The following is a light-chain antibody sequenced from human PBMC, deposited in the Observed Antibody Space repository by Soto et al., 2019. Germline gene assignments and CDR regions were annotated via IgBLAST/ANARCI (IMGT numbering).Light chain of an antibody. CDR3: CSYAGSSTFV. CDR2: EGS. CDR1: SSDLGSYNL. J-gene: IGLJ1*01. Sequence: QSALTQPASVSGSPGQSITLSCTGTSSDLGSYNLVSRYQQHPGKAPKLMIYEGSKRPSGVSYRFSGSKSGNTASLTISGLQTEDEADYYCCSYAGSSTFVFGTGTKLTVL. V-gene: IGLV2-23*01.